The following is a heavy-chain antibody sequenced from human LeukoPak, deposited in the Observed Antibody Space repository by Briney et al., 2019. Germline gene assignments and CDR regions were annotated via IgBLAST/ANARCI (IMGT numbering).Heavy chain of an antibody. CDR2: INHSGST. CDR1: GGSFSGHY. D-gene: IGHD6-13*01. V-gene: IGHV4-34*01. J-gene: IGHJ3*02. CDR3: ARSRRWSSWPRFAFDM. Sequence: SETLSLTCAVYGGSFSGHYWSWIRQPPGKGLEWIGEINHSGSTNDNPSLESRVTLSVDTSKNQLFLRLTSVTAADTAVYYCARSRRWSSWPRFAFDMWGQGTLVIVSS.